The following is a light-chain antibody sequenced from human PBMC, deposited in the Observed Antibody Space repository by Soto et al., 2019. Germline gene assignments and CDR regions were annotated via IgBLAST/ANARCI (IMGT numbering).Light chain of an antibody. Sequence: EIVMTQSPATLSVSRGERATLSCRANQAISSNLAWYQQKPGQAPRLLIYGASTRATGIPDRFGGSGSGTEFTLTISSLQSEDFAVYYCQHYNNWLGTFGGGTKVDIK. V-gene: IGKV3-15*01. J-gene: IGKJ4*01. CDR3: QHYNNWLGT. CDR1: QAISSN. CDR2: GAS.